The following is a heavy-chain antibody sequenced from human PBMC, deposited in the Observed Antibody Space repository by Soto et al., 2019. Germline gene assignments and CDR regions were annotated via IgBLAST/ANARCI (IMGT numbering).Heavy chain of an antibody. J-gene: IGHJ4*02. CDR3: ARDNSEKQLEY. Sequence: VGSLRLSCASSVFTFSSYEMNCVRQSPGKWLEWVSNIDSSGTIIYYADSVKGRFTISRDNAKNSLYLQMNSLRAEDTAIYYCARDNSEKQLEYWGQGTLVTVSS. CDR1: VFTFSSYE. V-gene: IGHV3-48*03. D-gene: IGHD6-6*01. CDR2: IDSSGTII.